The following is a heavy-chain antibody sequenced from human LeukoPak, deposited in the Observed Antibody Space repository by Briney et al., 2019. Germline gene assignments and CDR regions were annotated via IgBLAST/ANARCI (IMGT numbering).Heavy chain of an antibody. CDR1: GGSFSGYY. J-gene: IGHJ5*02. V-gene: IGHV4-34*01. Sequence: SETLSLTCAVYGGSFSGYYWSWIRQPPGKGLEWIGEINHSGSTNYNPSLKSRVTISADTSKNQFSLKLSSVTAADTAVYYCATASGSTDNWFDPWGQGTLVTVSS. CDR2: INHSGST. D-gene: IGHD1-26*01. CDR3: ATASGSTDNWFDP.